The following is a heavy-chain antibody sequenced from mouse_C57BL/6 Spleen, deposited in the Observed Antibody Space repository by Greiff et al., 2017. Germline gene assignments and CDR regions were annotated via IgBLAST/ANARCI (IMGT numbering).Heavy chain of an antibody. CDR2: IYPGSGNT. J-gene: IGHJ2*01. V-gene: IGHV1-76*01. Sequence: VQLVESGAELVRPGASVKLSCKASGYTFTDYYINWVKQRPGQGLEWIARIYPGSGNTYYNEKFKGKATLTAEKSSSTAYMQLSSLTSEDSAVYFCATLYGSSYDYFDYWGQGTTLTVSS. CDR1: GYTFTDYY. D-gene: IGHD1-1*01. CDR3: ATLYGSSYDYFDY.